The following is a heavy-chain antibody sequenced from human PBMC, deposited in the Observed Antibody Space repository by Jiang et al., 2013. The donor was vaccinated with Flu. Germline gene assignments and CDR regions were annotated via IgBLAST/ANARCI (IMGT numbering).Heavy chain of an antibody. CDR3: ARQGLWALYGSGSSGWFDP. CDR2: IDPSDSYT. V-gene: IGHV5-10-1*01. CDR1: GYSFTSYW. D-gene: IGHD3-10*01. J-gene: IGHJ5*02. Sequence: GAEVKKPGESLRISCKGSGYSFTSYWISWVRQMPGKGLEWMGRIDPSDSYTNYSPSFQGHVTISADKSISTAYLQWSSLKASDTAMYYCARQGLWALYGSGSSGWFDPWGQGTLVTVSS.